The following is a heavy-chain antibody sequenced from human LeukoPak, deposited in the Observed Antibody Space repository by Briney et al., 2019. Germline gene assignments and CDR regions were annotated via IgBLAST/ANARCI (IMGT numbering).Heavy chain of an antibody. CDR1: GFTFSSYS. J-gene: IGHJ4*02. V-gene: IGHV3-21*01. D-gene: IGHD6-19*01. Sequence: GGSLRLSCAASGFTFSSYSMNWVRQAPGKGLEWVSHISGDSTYIYYADSMKGRFTISRDNAKNSLYLEMNSLRGEDTAVYYCARDRDNSGSFHDYWGQGTLVTVSS. CDR2: ISGDSTYI. CDR3: ARDRDNSGSFHDY.